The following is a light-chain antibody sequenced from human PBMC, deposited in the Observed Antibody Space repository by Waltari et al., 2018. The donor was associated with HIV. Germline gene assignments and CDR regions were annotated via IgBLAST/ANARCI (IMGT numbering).Light chain of an antibody. J-gene: IGLJ3*02. CDR1: SSDVGNYNL. CDR3: CSYAGSSPLWV. Sequence: QSALTQPASVSGSPGQSITIHCTGTSSDVGNYNLVSWYQQHPGKVPKLIIFEVSERPSGVSDRFSGSKSVNTASLTISGLQAEDEADYYCCSYAGSSPLWVFGGGTKLTVL. CDR2: EVS. V-gene: IGLV2-23*02.